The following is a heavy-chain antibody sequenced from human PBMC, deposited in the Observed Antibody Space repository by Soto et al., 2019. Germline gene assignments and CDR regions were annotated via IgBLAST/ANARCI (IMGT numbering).Heavy chain of an antibody. V-gene: IGHV3-66*01. J-gene: IGHJ4*02. D-gene: IGHD5-18*01. CDR2: IYSGGST. CDR1: GFTVSSNY. CDR3: ASAGTAMATGYFDC. Sequence: EVQLVESGGGLVQPGGSLRLSCAASGFTVSSNYMSWVRQAPGKGLEWVSVIYSGGSTYYADSVKGRFTISRDNSKNTLYLQMNSLRAEDTAVYYCASAGTAMATGYFDCWGLGTLVTVSS.